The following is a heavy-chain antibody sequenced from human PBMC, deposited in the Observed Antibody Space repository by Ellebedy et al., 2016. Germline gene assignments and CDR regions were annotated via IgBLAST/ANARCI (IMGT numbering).Heavy chain of an antibody. J-gene: IGHJ5*02. CDR1: GFTFSDYY. D-gene: IGHD3-10*01. V-gene: IGHV3-11*01. CDR2: ISSSGSSI. CDR3: AARGGLGRRANNWFNP. Sequence: GESLKISXAASGFTFSDYYMNWIRQAPGKGLEWVSYISSSGSSIYYADSVKGRFIISRDNAKNSLYLQMNSLRAEDTAVYYCAARGGLGRRANNWFNPWGQGTLVTVSS.